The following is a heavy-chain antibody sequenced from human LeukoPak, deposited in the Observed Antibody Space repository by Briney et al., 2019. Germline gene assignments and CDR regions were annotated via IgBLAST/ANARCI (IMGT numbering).Heavy chain of an antibody. CDR1: GFIFSNYA. J-gene: IGHJ6*03. CDR3: ASLSSSWYYYYMDV. CDR2: ISYDGSNK. D-gene: IGHD6-13*01. Sequence: GGSLRLSCAASGFIFSNYAMHWVRQAPGKGLEWVALISYDGSNKYYADSVKGRFTISRDNSKNTLYLQMNSLRAEDTAVYYCASLSSSWYYYYMDVWGKGTTVTVSS. V-gene: IGHV3-30*04.